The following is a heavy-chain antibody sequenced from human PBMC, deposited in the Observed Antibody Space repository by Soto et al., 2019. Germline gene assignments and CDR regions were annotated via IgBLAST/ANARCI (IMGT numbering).Heavy chain of an antibody. CDR2: ISYHGSNK. V-gene: IGHV3-30-3*01. CDR1: GFTFNNYA. Sequence: GGSLRLSCAASGFTFNNYAMHWFRQAPGRGLEWVALISYHGSNKYHADSVKGRFTISRDNSKNTLFLQMNSLRGEDTAVYYCARDARTTVTTRGVWYFDLWGRGTLVTVSS. D-gene: IGHD4-17*01. J-gene: IGHJ2*01. CDR3: ARDARTTVTTRGVWYFDL.